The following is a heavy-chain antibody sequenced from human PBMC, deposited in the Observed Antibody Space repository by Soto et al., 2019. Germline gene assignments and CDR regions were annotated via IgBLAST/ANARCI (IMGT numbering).Heavy chain of an antibody. D-gene: IGHD2-15*01. V-gene: IGHV1-3*01. CDR1: GYTFTSYA. Sequence: ASVKVSCKASGYTFTSYAMHWVRQAPGQRLEWMGWINAGNGNTKYSQKFQGRVTITRVTSASTAYMALSSLRSEDTAEYYCARPLVRGGGGYYYYYGMDVRSQASTGTVSS. CDR3: ARPLVRGGGGYYYYYGMDV. J-gene: IGHJ6*02. CDR2: INAGNGNT.